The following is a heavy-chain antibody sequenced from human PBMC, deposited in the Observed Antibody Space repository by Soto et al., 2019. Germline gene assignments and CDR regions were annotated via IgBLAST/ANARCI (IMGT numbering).Heavy chain of an antibody. J-gene: IGHJ4*02. V-gene: IGHV1-3*01. CDR1: GYTFTSYA. CDR3: ARDPGPTYFYGAGSYGAYFDN. Sequence: QVQLVQSGAEVKKPGASVKVSCKASGYTFTSYAMHWVRQAPGQRLEWMGWINAGNGNTKYSQKCRARGTITGASSGSPAYMELRGLSSEDRVVYYCARDPGPTYFYGAGSYGAYFDNWGKGPLVPFSS. D-gene: IGHD3-10*01. CDR2: INAGNGNT.